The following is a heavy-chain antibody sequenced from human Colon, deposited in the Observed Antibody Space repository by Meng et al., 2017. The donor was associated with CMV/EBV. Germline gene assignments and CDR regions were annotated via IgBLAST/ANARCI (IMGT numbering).Heavy chain of an antibody. D-gene: IGHD3-10*01. V-gene: IGHV3-30*04. CDR2: LSNIGGNK. Sequence: GGSLRLSCATSGFTFSSHAVHWVRQAPGKGLEWVAVLSNIGGNKFYADSVKGRFSISRDNSENTLFLDMNNLRAEDTAVYYCAKDIGTWTRGYYFDYWGQGTLVTVSS. CDR3: AKDIGTWTRGYYFDY. J-gene: IGHJ4*02. CDR1: GFTFSSHA.